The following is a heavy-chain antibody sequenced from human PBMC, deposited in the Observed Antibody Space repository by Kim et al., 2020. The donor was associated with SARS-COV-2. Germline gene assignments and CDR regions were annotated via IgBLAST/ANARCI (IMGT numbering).Heavy chain of an antibody. CDR2: INTNTGNP. D-gene: IGHD3-22*01. V-gene: IGHV7-4-1*02. CDR1: GYTFTSYA. J-gene: IGHJ5*02. CDR3: ARGTMIVVVTPNWFDP. Sequence: ASVKVSCKASGYTFTSYAMNWVRQAPGQGLEWMGWINTNTGNPTYAQGFTGRFVFSLDTSVSTAYLQISSLKAEDTAVYYCARGTMIVVVTPNWFDPWGQGTLVTVSS.